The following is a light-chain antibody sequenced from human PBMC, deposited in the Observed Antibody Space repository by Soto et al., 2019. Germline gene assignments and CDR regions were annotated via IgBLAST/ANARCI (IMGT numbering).Light chain of an antibody. CDR2: DAS. J-gene: IGKJ5*01. CDR1: QTVSNQ. V-gene: IGKV3-11*01. Sequence: EIVLTQSPVTLSLSPGERATLSCRASQTVSNQLAWYQQKPGQAPRLLIYDASRRVTGIPARFSGSWSGTDFTLTLSSLEPEDFAVYYCQQRAGSSTFGQGTRLEIK. CDR3: QQRAGSST.